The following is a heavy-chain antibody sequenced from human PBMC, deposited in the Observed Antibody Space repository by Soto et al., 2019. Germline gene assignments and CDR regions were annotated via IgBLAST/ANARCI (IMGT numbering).Heavy chain of an antibody. Sequence: PGESLKISCKGSGYSFYTYWIAWVRKMPGKGLEWMGIIYPGDSDTRYSPSFQGQVTISADKSISTVYLQWSSLKASDTAMYYCARHGDSRWWVRVGDKYGMDVWGQGTTVTVSS. CDR3: ARHGDSRWWVRVGDKYGMDV. D-gene: IGHD1-26*01. CDR2: IYPGDSDT. CDR1: GYSFYTYW. V-gene: IGHV5-51*01. J-gene: IGHJ6*02.